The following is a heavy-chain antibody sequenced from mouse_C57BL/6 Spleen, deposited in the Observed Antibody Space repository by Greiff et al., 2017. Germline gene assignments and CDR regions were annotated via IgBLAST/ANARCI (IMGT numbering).Heavy chain of an antibody. Sequence: QVQLQQSGAELVRPGASVKLSCKASGYTFTDYYINWVKQRPGQGLEWIARIYPGSGNTYYNEKFKSKATLTADKSSITAYMQLSSLTAEDSAVYFCARSDYGYYYAMDYWGQGTSVTVSS. CDR1: GYTFTDYY. CDR2: IYPGSGNT. D-gene: IGHD2-4*01. CDR3: ARSDYGYYYAMDY. J-gene: IGHJ4*01. V-gene: IGHV1-76*01.